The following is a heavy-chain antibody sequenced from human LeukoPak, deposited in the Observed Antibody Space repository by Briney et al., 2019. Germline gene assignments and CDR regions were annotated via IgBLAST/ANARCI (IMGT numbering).Heavy chain of an antibody. CDR3: AREGRFGERAFDI. CDR2: IYYSGST. D-gene: IGHD3-10*01. J-gene: IGHJ3*02. CDR1: GASVRSSSNY. V-gene: IGHV4-30-4*08. Sequence: SETLSLTCTVSGASVRSSSNYWSWIRQPPGKGLEWIGYIYYSGSTYYNPSLKSRVTVSVDTSKNQFSLKLNSVTAADTAMYYCAREGRFGERAFDIWGRGTMVTVSS.